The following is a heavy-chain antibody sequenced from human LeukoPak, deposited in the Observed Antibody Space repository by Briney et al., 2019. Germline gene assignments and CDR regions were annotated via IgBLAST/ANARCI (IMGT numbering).Heavy chain of an antibody. J-gene: IGHJ4*02. CDR2: IHPRDSET. CDR1: GYSFTNYW. CDR3: ARLDSGGYYYVHY. V-gene: IGHV5-51*01. D-gene: IGHD3-22*01. Sequence: GESLKISCQTSGYSFTNYWIGWVRPMPGKGLEWMGIIHPRDSETRYTPSFQGQVTFSVDRSTSTAYLQWNSLKASDTAIFYCARLDSGGYYYVHYWGQGTLVTVSS.